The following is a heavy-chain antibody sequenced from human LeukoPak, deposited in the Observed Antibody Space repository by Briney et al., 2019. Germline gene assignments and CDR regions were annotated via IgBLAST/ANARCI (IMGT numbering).Heavy chain of an antibody. CDR2: INPSDGAT. CDR3: ASEQSGGLSGSVGGLFASYYTYYYMDV. Sequence: ASVKVSCKASGYTFTMYYIHWVRQAPGQGLEWMGMINPSDGATTYAQRFQGRVSMTRDMSTTTVYMDLRSLRSEDTAVYFCASEQSGGLSGSVGGLFASYYTYYYMDVWGRGTTVTVSS. V-gene: IGHV1-46*01. CDR1: GYTFTMYY. D-gene: IGHD3-16*01. J-gene: IGHJ6*03.